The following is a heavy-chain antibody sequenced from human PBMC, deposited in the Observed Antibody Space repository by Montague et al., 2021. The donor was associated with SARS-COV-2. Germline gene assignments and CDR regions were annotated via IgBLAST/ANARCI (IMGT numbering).Heavy chain of an antibody. Sequence: SETLSLTCTVSGGSIASSDYYWGWIRQPPGRGLGWIGSIYYSGSTYDNPSLQSRVTISVDTSKNQFSLKLSSVTAADTAVYYCATTGGYCGGDCYGDFWGQGTLVTVSS. CDR1: GGSIASSDYY. J-gene: IGHJ4*02. CDR2: IYYSGST. D-gene: IGHD2-21*02. V-gene: IGHV4-39*01. CDR3: ATTGGYCGGDCYGDF.